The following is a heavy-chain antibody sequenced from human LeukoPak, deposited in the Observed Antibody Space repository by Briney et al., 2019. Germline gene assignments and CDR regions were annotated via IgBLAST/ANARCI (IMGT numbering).Heavy chain of an antibody. CDR1: GDTIHSYY. CDR2: IYYSGNT. V-gene: IGHV4-59*12. CDR3: ARAGIAARRGIDY. D-gene: IGHD6-6*01. J-gene: IGHJ4*02. Sequence: SETLSLTCTVSGDTIHSYYWSWIRQSPGKGLDWIGQIYYSGNTEYNPSLRGRVTISVDTSKNQFSLKLSSVTAADTAVYYCARAGIAARRGIDYWGQGTLVTVSS.